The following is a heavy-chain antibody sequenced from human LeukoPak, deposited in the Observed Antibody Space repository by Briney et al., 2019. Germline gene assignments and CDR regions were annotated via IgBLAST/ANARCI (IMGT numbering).Heavy chain of an antibody. CDR1: GGSISSYY. Sequence: PSETLSLTCTVSGGSISSYYWSWIRPPPGKGLEWIGYIYYSGSTNYNPSLKSRVTISVDTSKNQFSLKLSSVTAADTAVCYCARGGGSYLSYWGQGTLVTVSS. CDR3: ARGGGSYLSY. CDR2: IYYSGST. D-gene: IGHD1-26*01. V-gene: IGHV4-59*01. J-gene: IGHJ4*02.